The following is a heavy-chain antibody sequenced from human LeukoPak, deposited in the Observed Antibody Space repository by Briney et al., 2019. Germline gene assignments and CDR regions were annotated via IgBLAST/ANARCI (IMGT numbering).Heavy chain of an antibody. J-gene: IGHJ6*03. V-gene: IGHV1-8*01. D-gene: IGHD5-18*01. CDR3: ARVNSPLYSYGYYYYYYYMDV. CDR2: MNPNSGNT. CDR1: GYTFTSYD. Sequence: ASVKVSCKASGYTFTSYDINWVRQATGQGLEWMGWMNPNSGNTGYAQKFQGRVTMTRNTSISTAYMELSSLRSEDTAVYYCARVNSPLYSYGYYYYYYYMDVWGKGTTVTVSS.